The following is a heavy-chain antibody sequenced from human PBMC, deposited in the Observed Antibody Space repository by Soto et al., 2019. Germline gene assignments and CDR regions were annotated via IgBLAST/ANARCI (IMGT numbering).Heavy chain of an antibody. D-gene: IGHD6-19*01. J-gene: IGHJ3*02. CDR2: IYWNDDK. Sequence: SGPTLVKPTQPLTLTCTFSGFSLSTSGVGVGWIRQPPGKALEWLALIYWNDDKRYSPSLKSRLTITQDTSKNQVVLTMTNMDPVDTATYYCAQVSQWLADDAFDIWGQGTMVTVSS. V-gene: IGHV2-5*01. CDR3: AQVSQWLADDAFDI. CDR1: GFSLSTSGVG.